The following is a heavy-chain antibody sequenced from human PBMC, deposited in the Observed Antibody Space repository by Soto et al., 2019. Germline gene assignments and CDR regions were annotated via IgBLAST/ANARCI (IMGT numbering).Heavy chain of an antibody. CDR3: AREGVAPYYYYGMDV. J-gene: IGHJ6*02. D-gene: IGHD5-12*01. CDR2: ISTYNGDT. V-gene: IGHV1-18*01. CDR1: GYTFTRSG. Sequence: GASVKVSCKGSGYTFTRSGISWVRQAPGQGLEWMGWISTYNGDTNYAQTFQGRVTMTTDTSTSTVYMELRSLRSDDTAVYYCAREGVAPYYYYGMDVWGQGTPVTVS.